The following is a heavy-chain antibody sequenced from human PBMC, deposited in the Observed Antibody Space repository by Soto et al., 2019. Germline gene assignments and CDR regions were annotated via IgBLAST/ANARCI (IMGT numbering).Heavy chain of an antibody. V-gene: IGHV4-4*02. J-gene: IGHJ3*01. CDR1: GGPISSGSW. CDR3: ARDPIIMVRGVVITGFHF. Sequence: PSETLSLTCAVSGGPISSGSWWSWVRQSPGKGLEWIGEIYHSGNTNYNPSLKSRVTISVDKSKSQLYLTLSSVTDADTAVYYCARDPIIMVRGVVITGFHFWGQGKMVTVSS. CDR2: IYHSGNT. D-gene: IGHD3-10*01.